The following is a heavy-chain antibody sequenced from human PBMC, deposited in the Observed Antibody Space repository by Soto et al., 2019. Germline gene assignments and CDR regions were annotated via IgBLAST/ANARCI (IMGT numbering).Heavy chain of an antibody. J-gene: IGHJ4*02. Sequence: QVQLVQSGAEVKKPGSSVKVSCKASGGTFSTSTISWVRQAPGQGLEWMGKIIPILDIANYAQKFQGRVTIPAARSTTTPYMELTSLKSEATALYYCARGLGAVFPYVFDSWGQGALVTVSS. CDR3: ARGLGAVFPYVFDS. D-gene: IGHD1-26*01. CDR2: IIPILDIA. V-gene: IGHV1-69*02. CDR1: GGTFSTST.